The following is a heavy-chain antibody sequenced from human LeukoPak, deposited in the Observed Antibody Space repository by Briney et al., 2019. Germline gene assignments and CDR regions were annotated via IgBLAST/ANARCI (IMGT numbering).Heavy chain of an antibody. CDR3: ARDDGRYYDSSGWDY. Sequence: GGSLRLSCAASGFTFSSYVMHWVRQAPGKGLEWVAIISYDGSNEYYADSVKGRFTISRDNAKNSLYLQMNSLRAEDTAVYYCARDDGRYYDSSGWDYWGQGTLVTVSS. CDR1: GFTFSSYV. J-gene: IGHJ4*02. V-gene: IGHV3-30*04. CDR2: ISYDGSNE. D-gene: IGHD3-22*01.